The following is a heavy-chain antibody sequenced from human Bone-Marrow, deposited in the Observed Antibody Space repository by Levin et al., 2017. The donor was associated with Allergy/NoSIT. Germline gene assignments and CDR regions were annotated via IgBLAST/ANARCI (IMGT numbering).Heavy chain of an antibody. CDR3: AKNWFWQQLAFDY. CDR2: ISGSGGST. D-gene: IGHD6-13*01. Sequence: GESLKISCAASGFTFSSYAMSWVRQAPGKGLEWVSAISGSGGSTYYADSVKGRFTISRDNSKNTLYLQMNSLRAEDTAVYYCAKNWFWQQLAFDYWGQGTLVTVSS. CDR1: GFTFSSYA. J-gene: IGHJ4*02. V-gene: IGHV3-23*01.